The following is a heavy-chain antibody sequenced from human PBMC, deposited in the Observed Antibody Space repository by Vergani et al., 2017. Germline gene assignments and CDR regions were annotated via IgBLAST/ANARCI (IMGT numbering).Heavy chain of an antibody. D-gene: IGHD5-18*01. CDR1: GFTFSSYS. J-gene: IGHJ4*02. Sequence: EVQLVESGGGLVQPGGSLRLSCAASGFTFSSYSMNWVRQAPGKGLEWVSYISSSSSTIYYADSVKGRFAISRDNAKNSLYLQMNSLRDEDTAVYYCARMWVTAMVTPFDYWGQGTLVTVSS. CDR2: ISSSSSTI. V-gene: IGHV3-48*02. CDR3: ARMWVTAMVTPFDY.